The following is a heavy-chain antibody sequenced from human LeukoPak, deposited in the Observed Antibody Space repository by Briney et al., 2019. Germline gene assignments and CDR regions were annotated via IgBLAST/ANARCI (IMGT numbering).Heavy chain of an antibody. Sequence: GGSLRLSCAASGFTFSSYEMHWVRQAPGKGLEWVSYISSGSTIYDSEPVKGRFTISRDNSKNSLYLQMNSLRAEDKAVYYCARESIAVAGAPFDYWGQGTLVSVSS. D-gene: IGHD6-19*01. CDR2: ISSGSTI. J-gene: IGHJ4*02. CDR3: ARESIAVAGAPFDY. V-gene: IGHV3-48*03. CDR1: GFTFSSYE.